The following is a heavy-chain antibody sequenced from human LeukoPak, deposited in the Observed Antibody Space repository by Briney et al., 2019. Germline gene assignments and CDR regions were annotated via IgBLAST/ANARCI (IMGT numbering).Heavy chain of an antibody. Sequence: PSETLSLTCTVSGGSLSSSSYYWGWLRQPPGKGLEWIGNFYHSGSPHYNPSLRSRVTISVDTSKNQFSLKLSSVTAADTAVYYCARVGSYGIAAAGRPFDYWGQGTLVTVSS. CDR2: FYHSGSP. V-gene: IGHV4-39*01. CDR3: ARVGSYGIAAAGRPFDY. CDR1: GGSLSSSSYY. D-gene: IGHD6-13*01. J-gene: IGHJ4*02.